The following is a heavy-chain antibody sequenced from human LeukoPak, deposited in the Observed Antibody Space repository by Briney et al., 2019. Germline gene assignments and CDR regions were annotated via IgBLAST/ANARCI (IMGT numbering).Heavy chain of an antibody. J-gene: IGHJ4*02. D-gene: IGHD6-19*01. V-gene: IGHV3-33*01. CDR2: LWNDGTND. Sequence: GGSLRLSCTASGFNFGSDAMHWVRQAPGKGLEWVAFLWNDGTNDHYADSVKGRFTISRDNSKNTVWLQMNSLRVGDTAVYYCARDPSGSGWSLNSWGQGTLVTVSS. CDR1: GFNFGSDA. CDR3: ARDPSGSGWSLNS.